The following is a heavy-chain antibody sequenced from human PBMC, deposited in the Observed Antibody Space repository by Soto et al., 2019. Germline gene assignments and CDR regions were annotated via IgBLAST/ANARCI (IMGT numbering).Heavy chain of an antibody. V-gene: IGHV4-59*01. Sequence: SETLSLTCTVSGGSISSYYLNWIRQPPGKGLEWIGYIYYSGSTNYNPSLKSRVTISVDTSKNQLSLKLTSVTAADTAVYYCARNRVEYSSAPGEDWFDPWGQGTLVTVSS. D-gene: IGHD5-12*01. J-gene: IGHJ5*02. CDR3: ARNRVEYSSAPGEDWFDP. CDR2: IYYSGST. CDR1: GGSISSYY.